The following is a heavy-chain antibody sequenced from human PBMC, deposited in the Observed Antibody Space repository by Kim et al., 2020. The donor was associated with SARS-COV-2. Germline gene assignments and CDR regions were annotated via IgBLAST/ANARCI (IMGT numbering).Heavy chain of an antibody. J-gene: IGHJ4*02. D-gene: IGHD6-19*01. CDR2: IIPILGIA. CDR3: ARDGGIAVARFDY. CDR1: GGTFSSYA. Sequence: SVKVSCKASGGTFSSYAISWVRQAPGQGLEWMGRIIPILGIANYAQKFQGRVTITADKSTSTAYMELSSLRSEDTAVYYCARDGGIAVARFDYWGQGTLVTVSS. V-gene: IGHV1-69*04.